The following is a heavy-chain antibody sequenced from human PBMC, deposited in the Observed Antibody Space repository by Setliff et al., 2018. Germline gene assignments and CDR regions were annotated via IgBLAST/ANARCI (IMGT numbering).Heavy chain of an antibody. D-gene: IGHD7-27*01. CDR3: ATLTGDRGVDY. CDR1: GGSISTYY. J-gene: IGHJ4*02. Sequence: SETLSLTCTVSGGSISTYYWTWIRQPPGKALEWIGYIYYSGTTNYSPSLKSRVTISIDKSRNQFSLNLNSVTAADTAVYYCATLTGDRGVDYWGQGRLVTSPQ. V-gene: IGHV4-59*12. CDR2: IYYSGTT.